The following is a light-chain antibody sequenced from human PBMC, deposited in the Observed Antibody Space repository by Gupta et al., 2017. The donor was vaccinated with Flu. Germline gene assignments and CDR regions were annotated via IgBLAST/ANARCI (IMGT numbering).Light chain of an antibody. J-gene: IGLJ3*02. CDR1: ISFYSLSSH. Sequence: TCTCTNTISFYSLSSHHHQYHRGPRISLKLNLDDITSQAAGIPDRFSGSSSGYTPSLTISSLQSDDEADYYCPTHATRVSWVFGAGTTLTVL. CDR2: DIT. CDR3: PTHATRVSWV. V-gene: IGLV2-11*01.